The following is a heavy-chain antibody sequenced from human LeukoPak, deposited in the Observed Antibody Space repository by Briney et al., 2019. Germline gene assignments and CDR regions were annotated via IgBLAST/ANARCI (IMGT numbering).Heavy chain of an antibody. CDR3: ARVYKSGKDTRFDP. CDR2: IIPIFGTA. D-gene: IGHD2-15*01. J-gene: IGHJ5*02. V-gene: IGHV1-69*05. CDR1: GGTFSSYA. Sequence: GASVKVSCKASGGTFSSYAISWVRQAPGQGLEWMGGIIPIFGTANYAQKFQGRVTITTDESTSTAYMELSSLRSEDTAVYYCARVYKSGKDTRFDPWGQGTLVTVSS.